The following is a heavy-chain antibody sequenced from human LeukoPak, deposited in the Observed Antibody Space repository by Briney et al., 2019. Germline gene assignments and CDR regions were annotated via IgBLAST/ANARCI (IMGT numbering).Heavy chain of an antibody. V-gene: IGHV3-66*01. CDR2: IYSGATT. CDR3: ARGGRTDSGSCPCGMDV. Sequence: GGSLRLSCAASGFSVSRNYLSWVRQAPGKGLEWVSVIYSGATTDYSDSVKGRFTISTDSSKNTLYLQMNSLRHEDTSVYYCARGGRTDSGSCPCGMDVWGQGATVIVSS. J-gene: IGHJ6*02. D-gene: IGHD3-10*01. CDR1: GFSVSRNY.